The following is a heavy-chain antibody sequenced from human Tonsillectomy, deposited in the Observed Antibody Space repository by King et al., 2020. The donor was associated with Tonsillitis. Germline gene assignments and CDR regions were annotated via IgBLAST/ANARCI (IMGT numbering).Heavy chain of an antibody. CDR3: AKGKHYDILTGSDY. CDR1: GFTFGDYA. V-gene: IGHV3-9*01. J-gene: IGHJ4*02. CDR2: ISWNSGDI. D-gene: IGHD3-9*01. Sequence: QLVQSGGDLVQPGRSLRLSCAASGFTFGDYAMHWVRQTPGKGLEWVSGISWNSGDIGYADSVKGRFTISRDNAKNSLHLQMNSLRPEDTALYYCAKGKHYDILTGSDYWGQGTLVTVSS.